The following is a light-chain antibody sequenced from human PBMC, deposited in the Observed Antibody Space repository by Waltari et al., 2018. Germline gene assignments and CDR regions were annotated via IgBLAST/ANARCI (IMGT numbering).Light chain of an antibody. CDR2: LGS. J-gene: IGKJ4*01. CDR3: MQALQTPLT. CDR1: QSLLYSNGYNY. V-gene: IGKV2-28*01. Sequence: EIVLTQSPLSLPVTPGEPASISCRTSQSLLYSNGYNYLDLYLQKPGQSPQLLIYLGSNRASGVPDRFSGSGSGTDFTLKITRVEAEDVGVYYCMQALQTPLTFGGGTKVEIK.